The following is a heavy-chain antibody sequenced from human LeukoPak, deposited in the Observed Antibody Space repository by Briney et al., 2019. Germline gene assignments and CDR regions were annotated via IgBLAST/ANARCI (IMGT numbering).Heavy chain of an antibody. J-gene: IGHJ5*02. V-gene: IGHV3-49*03. CDR3: TRDPDTAMVNNWFDP. D-gene: IGHD5-18*01. CDR2: IRSKAYGGTT. CDR1: GFTFGDYA. Sequence: GGSLRLSCTASGFTFGDYAMSWFRQAPGKGLEWVGLIRSKAYGGTTEYAASVKGRFTISRDDSKSIAYLQMNSLKTEDTAVYYCTRDPDTAMVNNWFDPWGQGTLVTVSS.